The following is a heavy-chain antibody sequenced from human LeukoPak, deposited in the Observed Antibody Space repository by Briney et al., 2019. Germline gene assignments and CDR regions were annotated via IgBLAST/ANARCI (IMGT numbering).Heavy chain of an antibody. V-gene: IGHV3-74*01. CDR1: GYTFSRYW. CDR2: INEDGSST. CDR3: TTDTFGARDS. J-gene: IGHJ4*02. Sequence: GGSLRLSCAASGYTFSRYWMHWVRQGPGKGLVWVSRINEDGSSTSYAESVRGRFTISRDNAKNALYLQMNSLRAEDAAVYYCTTDTFGARDSWGQGTLVTVSS. D-gene: IGHD3-10*01.